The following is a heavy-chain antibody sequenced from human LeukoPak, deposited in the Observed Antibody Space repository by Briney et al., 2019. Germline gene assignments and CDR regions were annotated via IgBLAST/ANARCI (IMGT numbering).Heavy chain of an antibody. D-gene: IGHD3-22*01. J-gene: IGHJ5*02. V-gene: IGHV3-49*03. CDR3: TRWSYDSSGYYHGFDP. Sequence: GGSLRLSCTASGFTFGDYAMSWFRQAPGKGLEWVGFIRSKAYGGTTEYAASVKGRFTISRDDSKSIAYLQMNSLKTEDTAVYYCTRWSYDSSGYYHGFDPWGQGTLVTVSS. CDR2: IRSKAYGGTT. CDR1: GFTFGDYA.